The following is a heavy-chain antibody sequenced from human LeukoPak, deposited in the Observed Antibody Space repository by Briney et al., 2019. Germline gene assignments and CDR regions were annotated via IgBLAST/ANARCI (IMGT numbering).Heavy chain of an antibody. V-gene: IGHV1-18*01. D-gene: IGHD6-6*01. CDR2: ISAYNGNT. Sequence: ASVQVSCKASGYTFTSYGISWVRQAPGQGLEWMGWISAYNGNTKYAQKLQDRVTMTTDTSATTAYMEVRSLTSDDTAVYYCARGSAMAQKQLVLHFDSWGQGTLVIVPS. CDR1: GYTFTSYG. CDR3: ARGSAMAQKQLVLHFDS. J-gene: IGHJ4*02.